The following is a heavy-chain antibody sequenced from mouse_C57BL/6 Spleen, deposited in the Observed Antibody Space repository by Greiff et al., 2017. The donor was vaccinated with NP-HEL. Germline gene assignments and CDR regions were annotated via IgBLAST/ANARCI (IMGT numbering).Heavy chain of an antibody. Sequence: QVQLHQPGAELVKPGASVKMSCKASGYTFTSYWITWVKQRPGQGLEWIGDIYPGSGSTNYNEKFKSKATLTVDTSSSTAYMQLSSLTSEDSAVYYCARSIYYGNYGAYWGQGTLVTVSA. V-gene: IGHV1-55*01. J-gene: IGHJ3*01. D-gene: IGHD2-1*01. CDR1: GYTFTSYW. CDR2: IYPGSGST. CDR3: ARSIYYGNYGAY.